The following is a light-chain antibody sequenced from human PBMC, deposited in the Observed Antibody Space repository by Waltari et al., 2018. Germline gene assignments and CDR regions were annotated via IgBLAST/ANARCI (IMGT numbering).Light chain of an antibody. V-gene: IGKV3-15*01. CDR2: GTS. CDR3: QQYYNWPYT. J-gene: IGKJ2*01. CDR1: QTVSTN. Sequence: EIVMTQSPATLSVSPGERATLSCRASQTVSTNLAWYQQKPGQAPRRLIYGTSTRATGIPATFSGSGSGTEFTLTISSLQSEDFAVYYCQQYYNWPYTFGQGTKLEIK.